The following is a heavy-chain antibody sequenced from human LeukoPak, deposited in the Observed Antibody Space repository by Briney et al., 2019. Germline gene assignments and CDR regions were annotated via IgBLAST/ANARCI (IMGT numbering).Heavy chain of an antibody. CDR1: GASISTNSYY. CDR2: IYYSGST. J-gene: IGHJ6*03. V-gene: IGHV4-39*01. CDR3: ARRWGGAVAGREVYYYYYMDV. D-gene: IGHD6-19*01. Sequence: SEALSLTCTVSGASISTNSYYWGWIRQPPGKGLEWIGSIYYSGSTYYNPSLKSRVTISIDTSKNQFSLRLRSVTAADTAVYYCARRWGGAVAGREVYYYYYMDVWGKGTTVTISS.